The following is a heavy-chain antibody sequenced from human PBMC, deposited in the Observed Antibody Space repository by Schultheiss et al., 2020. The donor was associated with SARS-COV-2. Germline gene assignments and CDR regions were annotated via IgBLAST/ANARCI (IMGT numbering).Heavy chain of an antibody. Sequence: ASVKVSCKASGGTFSSYAISWVRQAPGQGLEWMGIINPSGGSTSYAQKFQGRVTMTRDTSTSTVYMELSRLRSDDTAVYYCARGAERITMIVVVRDYGMDVWGQGTTVTVSS. D-gene: IGHD3-22*01. CDR3: ARGAERITMIVVVRDYGMDV. CDR1: GGTFSSYA. J-gene: IGHJ6*02. V-gene: IGHV1-46*01. CDR2: INPSGGST.